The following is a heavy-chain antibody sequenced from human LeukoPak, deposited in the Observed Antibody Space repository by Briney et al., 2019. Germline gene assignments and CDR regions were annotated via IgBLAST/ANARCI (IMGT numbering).Heavy chain of an antibody. CDR2: ISAYNGNT. CDR1: GYTFTSYG. CDR3: ARDPGRWQQLVYYYYYMDV. Sequence: ASVKVSCKASGYTFTSYGISWVRQAPGQGLEWMGWISAYNGNTNYAQKLQGRVTMTTDTSTRTAYMELRSLRSDDTAVYYCARDPGRWQQLVYYYYYMDVWGKGTTVTVSS. J-gene: IGHJ6*03. D-gene: IGHD6-13*01. V-gene: IGHV1-18*01.